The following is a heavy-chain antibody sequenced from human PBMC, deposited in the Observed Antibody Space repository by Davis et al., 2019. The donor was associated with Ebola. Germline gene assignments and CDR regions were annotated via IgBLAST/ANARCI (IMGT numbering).Heavy chain of an antibody. CDR1: GFTFSTSS. Sequence: GGSLRLSCTASGFTFSTSSLSWVRQAPGKGLEWVANIKEHGSATNYVDSVKGRFTISRDNAKKSLYLQLNSLRADDTAMYYCARGVAGRVRGVPWAMDVWGQGTTVTVSS. CDR3: ARGVAGRVRGVPWAMDV. CDR2: IKEHGSAT. J-gene: IGHJ6*02. V-gene: IGHV3-7*01. D-gene: IGHD3-10*01.